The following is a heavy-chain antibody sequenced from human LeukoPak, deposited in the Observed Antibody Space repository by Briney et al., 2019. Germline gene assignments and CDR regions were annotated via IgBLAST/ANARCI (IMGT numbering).Heavy chain of an antibody. V-gene: IGHV4-59*08. CDR1: GGSITNYY. CDR2: TYYSGST. J-gene: IGHJ6*04. D-gene: IGHD3-10*01. CDR3: ARGLWFGELSS. Sequence: SETLSLTCTVSGGSITNYYWSWIRQPPEKELEWVGYTYYSGSTNYNPSLKSRLTISADTSRGQFSLKLSSVTAADTAVYYCARGLWFGELSSWGKGTTVTVSS.